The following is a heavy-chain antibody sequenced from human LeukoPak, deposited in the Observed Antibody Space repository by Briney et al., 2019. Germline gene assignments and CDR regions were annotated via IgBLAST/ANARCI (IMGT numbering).Heavy chain of an antibody. V-gene: IGHV3-30*10. J-gene: IGHJ4*02. CDR3: ARDPMVGSPDYFDH. CDR2: IPQDYVIK. CDR1: GFTFSSYP. Sequence: GGSLRLSWAASGFTFSSYPMHRVRQAPGGGLEGVAVIPQDYVIKYNTDSVKGRFTISRDNSKSTLYLQMNSLRTEDTALYFCARDPMVGSPDYFDHWGQGTLVTVSS. D-gene: IGHD4/OR15-4a*01.